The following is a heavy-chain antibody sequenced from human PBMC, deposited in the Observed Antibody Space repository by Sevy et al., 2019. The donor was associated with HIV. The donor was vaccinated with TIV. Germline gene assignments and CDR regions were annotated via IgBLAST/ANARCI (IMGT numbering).Heavy chain of an antibody. Sequence: SETLSLTCTVSGVSVSSGTYYWTWIRQPPGKGLEWIGYICYNGNTNYNPSLKSRVTISLDTSKNQFSLNLSSVTAAYTAVYYCARRGISIPSYLDYWGQGTLVTVSS. CDR3: ARRGISIPSYLDY. CDR1: GVSVSSGTYY. J-gene: IGHJ4*02. D-gene: IGHD2-21*01. V-gene: IGHV4-61*01. CDR2: ICYNGNT.